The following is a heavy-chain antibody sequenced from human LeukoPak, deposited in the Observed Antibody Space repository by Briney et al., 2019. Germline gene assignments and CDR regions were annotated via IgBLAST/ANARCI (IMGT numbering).Heavy chain of an antibody. CDR1: GFTFSSYG. V-gene: IGHV3-33*01. Sequence: GRSLRLSCAASGFTFSSYGMHWVRQAPGKGLEWVAVIWYDGSNKYYADSVKGRFTISRNNSKNTLYLQMNSLRAEDTAVYYCATSAGSGSYYRLVYWGQGTLVTVSS. D-gene: IGHD1-26*01. J-gene: IGHJ4*02. CDR3: ATSAGSGSYYRLVY. CDR2: IWYDGSNK.